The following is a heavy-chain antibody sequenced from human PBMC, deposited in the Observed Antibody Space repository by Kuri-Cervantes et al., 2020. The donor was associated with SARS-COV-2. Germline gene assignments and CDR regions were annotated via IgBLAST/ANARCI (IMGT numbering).Heavy chain of an antibody. CDR3: AGLDEYSSGWHNDY. V-gene: IGHV3-13*01. CDR2: IGTAGDT. J-gene: IGHJ4*02. D-gene: IGHD6-19*01. Sequence: GGSLRLSCAASGFTFSSYDMHWVRQATGKGLEWVSAIGTAGDTYYADSVKGRFTISRDNSKNTLYLQMNSLRAEDTAVYYCAGLDEYSSGWHNDYWGQGTLVTVSS. CDR1: GFTFSSYD.